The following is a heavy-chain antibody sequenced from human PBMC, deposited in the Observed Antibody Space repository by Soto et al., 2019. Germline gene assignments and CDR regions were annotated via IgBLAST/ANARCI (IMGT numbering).Heavy chain of an antibody. J-gene: IGHJ6*03. Sequence: GGSLRLSCAASGFTFSSYAMSWVRQAPGKGLEWVSAISGSGGSTYYADSVKGRFTISRDNSKNTLYLQMNSLRAEDTAVYYCAKDPIAARPFYYYYYMDVWGKGTTVTVSS. CDR3: AKDPIAARPFYYYYYMDV. D-gene: IGHD6-6*01. V-gene: IGHV3-23*01. CDR2: ISGSGGST. CDR1: GFTFSSYA.